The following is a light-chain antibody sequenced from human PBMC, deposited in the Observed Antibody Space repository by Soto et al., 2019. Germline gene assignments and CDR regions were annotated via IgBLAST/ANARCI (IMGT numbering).Light chain of an antibody. V-gene: IGKV3-15*01. CDR2: GAS. Sequence: EIVLTQSPANLSVSPGERATLSCRASQSVSSNLAWYQQKPGQAPRLLIYGASTGATGIPARFSGSGSGTDFTLTISSLQSEDSAFYFCQQYNNLPPTFGQGSMVDVK. J-gene: IGKJ1*01. CDR3: QQYNNLPPT. CDR1: QSVSSN.